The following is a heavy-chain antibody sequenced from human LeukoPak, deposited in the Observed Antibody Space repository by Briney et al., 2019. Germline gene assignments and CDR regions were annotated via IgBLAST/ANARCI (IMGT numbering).Heavy chain of an antibody. CDR1: GFTFSIHG. J-gene: IGHJ6*02. Sequence: GGSLRLSGAASGFTFSIHGMNWVRQAPGKGLEWVSYIINSGGTVYYTDSVQGRFTISRDNARNSLFLQMNSLRDEDTAVYYCARVGRGVYGMDVWGQGTTVTVSS. CDR2: IINSGGTV. D-gene: IGHD3-10*01. CDR3: ARVGRGVYGMDV. V-gene: IGHV3-48*02.